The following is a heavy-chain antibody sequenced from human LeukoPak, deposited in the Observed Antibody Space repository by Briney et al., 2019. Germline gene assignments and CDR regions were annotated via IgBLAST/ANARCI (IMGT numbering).Heavy chain of an antibody. D-gene: IGHD3-3*01. V-gene: IGHV3-23*01. CDR1: GFTFSSYA. CDR3: AKSNSDFLSGYYDY. Sequence: GGSLRLSCVASGFTFSSYAMSWVRQAPGKGLEWVSVISGSGGSTNYVDSVKGRLTISRDTSKNTLYLQVTSLRAEDTAVYYCAKSNSDFLSGYYDYWGQGTLVTVSS. J-gene: IGHJ4*02. CDR2: ISGSGGST.